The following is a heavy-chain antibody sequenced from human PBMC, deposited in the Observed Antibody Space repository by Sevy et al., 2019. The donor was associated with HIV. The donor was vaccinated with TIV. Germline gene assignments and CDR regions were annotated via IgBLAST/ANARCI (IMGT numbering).Heavy chain of an antibody. CDR3: ARAPPVVVVPGAPSWFDP. CDR2: INHSGST. Sequence: SETLSLTCAVYGGSFSGYYWNWIRQTPGKGLEWIGEINHSGSTNYNPSLKSRVTISVDTSKNQISLRLNSVTAADTVVYYCARAPPVVVVPGAPSWFDPWGQGTLVTVSS. D-gene: IGHD2-2*01. CDR1: GGSFSGYY. V-gene: IGHV4-34*01. J-gene: IGHJ5*02.